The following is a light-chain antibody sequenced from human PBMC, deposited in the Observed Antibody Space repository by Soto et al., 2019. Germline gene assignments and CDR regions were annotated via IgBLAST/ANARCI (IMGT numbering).Light chain of an antibody. J-gene: IGKJ1*01. V-gene: IGKV3-20*01. CDR3: QQYGHSLWT. CDR1: QGVSSGH. Sequence: EIVLMQSPGTLSLSPGERASLSCRARQGVSSGHLAWYQQKPGQAPRLLIYGASSRATGIPDRFSGSGSGTDFTLTISRLEPEDYAVYYCQQYGHSLWTFGQGTKVYIK. CDR2: GAS.